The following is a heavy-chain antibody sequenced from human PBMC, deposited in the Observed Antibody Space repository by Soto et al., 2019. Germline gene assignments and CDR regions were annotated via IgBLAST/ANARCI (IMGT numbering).Heavy chain of an antibody. J-gene: IGHJ6*02. D-gene: IGHD3-16*01. V-gene: IGHV3-48*03. CDR3: ACLGPQHYYYGMDV. Sequence: EVQLVESGGGLVQPGRSLRLSCAASGFTFDDYAMHWVRQAPGKGLEWVSYISSSGSTIYYADSVKGRFTISRDNAKNSLYLQMNSLRAEDTAVYYCACLGPQHYYYGMDVWGQGTTVTVSS. CDR1: GFTFDDYA. CDR2: ISSSGSTI.